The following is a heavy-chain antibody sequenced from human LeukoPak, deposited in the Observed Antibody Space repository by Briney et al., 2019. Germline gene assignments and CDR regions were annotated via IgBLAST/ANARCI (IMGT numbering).Heavy chain of an antibody. V-gene: IGHV3-11*01. J-gene: IGHJ1*01. CDR1: GFTVSSNY. D-gene: IGHD3-9*01. CDR2: ITNSGTTI. Sequence: GGSLRLSCAASGFTVSSNYMSWVRQAPGKGLEWVSYITNSGTTIYYADSVKGRFTISRDNAKNSLYLQMNSLRAEDTAVYYCARDGHYDILTGYFQDWGQGTLVTVSS. CDR3: ARDGHYDILTGYFQD.